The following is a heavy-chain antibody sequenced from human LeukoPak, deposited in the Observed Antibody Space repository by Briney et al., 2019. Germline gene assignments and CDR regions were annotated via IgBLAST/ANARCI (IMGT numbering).Heavy chain of an antibody. CDR2: MNPNSGNT. Sequence: ASVKVSCKASGYTFTSYDINWVRQATGQGLEWMGWMNPNSGNTGYAQKFQGRVTITRNTSISTAYMELSSLRSEDTAVYYCARGVRQMVRGVRRFDPWGPGNLVTVSS. CDR3: ARGVRQMVRGVRRFDP. V-gene: IGHV1-8*03. D-gene: IGHD3-10*01. CDR1: GYTFTSYD. J-gene: IGHJ5*02.